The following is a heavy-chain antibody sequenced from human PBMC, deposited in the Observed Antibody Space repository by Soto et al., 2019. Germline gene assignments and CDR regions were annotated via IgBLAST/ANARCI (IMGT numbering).Heavy chain of an antibody. CDR1: GFTFSNYW. V-gene: IGHV3-74*01. D-gene: IGHD6-19*01. Sequence: CGSLRLSCAAAGFTFSNYWKHWVRQAPGKGLVWVSRINSDGSITDYADSVKGRFTIFRDNAKNTLYLQMNSLRAEDTAVYYCARDPAPIGWYDYWGQGTLVTVSS. CDR3: ARDPAPIGWYDY. CDR2: INSDGSIT. J-gene: IGHJ4*02.